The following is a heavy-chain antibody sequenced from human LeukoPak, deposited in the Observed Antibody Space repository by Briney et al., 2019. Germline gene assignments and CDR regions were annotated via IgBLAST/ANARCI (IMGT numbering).Heavy chain of an antibody. J-gene: IGHJ4*02. V-gene: IGHV3-11*01. CDR2: ISSSGSTI. D-gene: IGHD6-19*01. CDR3: AKDLRSAWYYFDD. CDR1: GFTFSDYY. Sequence: GGSLRLSCAASGFTFSDYYMSWIRQAPGEGVEWVSYISSSGSTIYYADSVKGRFTISRDNAKNSLYLQMNSLRAEDTAVYYCAKDLRSAWYYFDDWGQGTLVTVSS.